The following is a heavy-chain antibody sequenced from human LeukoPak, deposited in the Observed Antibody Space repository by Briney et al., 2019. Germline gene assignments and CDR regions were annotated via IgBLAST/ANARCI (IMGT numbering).Heavy chain of an antibody. CDR3: ASYRRAYDI. J-gene: IGHJ3*02. D-gene: IGHD1-26*01. V-gene: IGHV3-53*01. CDR1: GLTVSSTS. Sequence: PGGSLRLSCAAFGLTVSSTSMTWVRQAPGKGLEWVSDFLSDGRIYYADSVKGRFTISKDNSQNTVNLQMDNLRAEDAAIYYCASYRRAYDIWGQGTVVTVAS. CDR2: FLSDGRI.